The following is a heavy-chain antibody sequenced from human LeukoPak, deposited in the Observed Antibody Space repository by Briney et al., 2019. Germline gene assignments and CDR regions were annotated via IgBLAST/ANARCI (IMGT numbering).Heavy chain of an antibody. J-gene: IGHJ5*02. Sequence: GGSLRLSCAASGFTFSSYGMSWVRQTPGKGLEWVSGISGSGGSTYYADSVKGRFTISRDNSKNTLYLQMNSLRAEDTAVYYCAKGRYCTNGVCMRWNWFDPWGQGTLVTVSS. D-gene: IGHD2-8*01. V-gene: IGHV3-23*01. CDR3: AKGRYCTNGVCMRWNWFDP. CDR1: GFTFSSYG. CDR2: ISGSGGST.